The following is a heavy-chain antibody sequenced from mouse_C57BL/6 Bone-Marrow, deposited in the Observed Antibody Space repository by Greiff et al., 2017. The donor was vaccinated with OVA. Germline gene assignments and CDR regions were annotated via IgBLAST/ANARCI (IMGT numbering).Heavy chain of an antibody. V-gene: IGHV1-82*01. J-gene: IGHJ4*01. D-gene: IGHD2-4*01. CDR2: IYPGDGDT. CDR3: ARGIYYDYDVGYYAMDY. CDR1: GYAFSSSW. Sequence: VKLVESGPELVKPGASVKISCKASGYAFSSSWMNWVKQRPGKGLEWIGRIYPGDGDTNYNGKFKGKATLTADKSSSTAYMQLSSLTSEDSAVYFCARGIYYDYDVGYYAMDYWGQGTSVTVSS.